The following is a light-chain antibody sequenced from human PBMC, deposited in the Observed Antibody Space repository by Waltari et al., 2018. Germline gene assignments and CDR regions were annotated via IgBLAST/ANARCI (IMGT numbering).Light chain of an antibody. V-gene: IGLV2-14*01. J-gene: IGLJ2*01. CDR3: SSYTSSSVV. CDR2: EVS. CDR1: SKDVGGYNN. Sequence: QPALTQPASVSASPGQSITISCTGTSKDVGGYNNVSWYQQNTGKAPKLMIYEVSNRPSGVSNRFSGSKSGNTASLTISGLQAEDEADYYCSSYTSSSVVFGGGTKLTVL.